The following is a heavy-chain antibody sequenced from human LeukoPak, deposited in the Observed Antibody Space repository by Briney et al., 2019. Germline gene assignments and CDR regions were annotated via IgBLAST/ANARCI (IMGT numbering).Heavy chain of an antibody. D-gene: IGHD6-19*01. CDR3: ARGGGSGWYRXXXYFDY. CDR1: GGSISSYY. J-gene: IGHJ4*02. V-gene: IGHV4-59*12. CDR2: IYHSGST. Sequence: PSETLSLTCTVSGGSISSYYWSWIRQPPGKGLEWIGYIYHSGSTYYNPSLKSRVTISVDRSKNQFSLKLSSVTAADTAVYYCARGGGSGWYRXXXYFDYWGQGTLVTVSS.